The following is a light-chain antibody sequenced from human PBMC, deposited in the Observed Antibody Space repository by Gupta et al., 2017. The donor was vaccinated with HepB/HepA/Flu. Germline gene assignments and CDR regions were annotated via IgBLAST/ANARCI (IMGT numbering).Light chain of an antibody. CDR2: SNN. CDR3: AAWDDSLNGLYV. CDR1: SSNIGSNT. Sequence: QSVLTQPPSASGTPGPRVTIPCSGSSSNIGSNTVNWYQQHPGTAPKLLIYSNNQRPSGVPDRFSGSKSGTSASLAISGLQSEDEADYYCAAWDDSLNGLYVFGTGTKVTVL. V-gene: IGLV1-44*01. J-gene: IGLJ1*01.